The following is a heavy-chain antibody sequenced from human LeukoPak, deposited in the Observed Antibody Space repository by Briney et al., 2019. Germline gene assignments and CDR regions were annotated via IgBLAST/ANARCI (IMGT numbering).Heavy chain of an antibody. D-gene: IGHD2-15*01. CDR2: IYYSGST. CDR3: AKAGAVVVVAAKYFDY. J-gene: IGHJ4*02. V-gene: IGHV4-39*07. Sequence: SETLSLTCTVSGGSISSSSYYWGWIRQPPGKGLEWIGSIYYSGSTYYNPSLKSRVTISVDTSKNQFSLKLSSVTAADTAVYYCAKAGAVVVVAAKYFDYWGQGTLVTVSS. CDR1: GGSISSSSYY.